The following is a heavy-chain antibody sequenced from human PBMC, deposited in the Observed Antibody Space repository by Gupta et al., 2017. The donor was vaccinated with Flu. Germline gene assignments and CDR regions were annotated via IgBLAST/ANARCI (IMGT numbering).Heavy chain of an antibody. V-gene: IGHV1-2*06. D-gene: IGHD2-2*02. Sequence: APGSGLEWMGRINPKSDGTNYARKFQGRVTMTRDTSISTAYLELSRLRSDDTAVYYCARVYCSSTTCYTGIDPWGQGTLVTVSS. CDR3: ARVYCSSTTCYTGIDP. J-gene: IGHJ5*02. CDR2: INPKSDGT.